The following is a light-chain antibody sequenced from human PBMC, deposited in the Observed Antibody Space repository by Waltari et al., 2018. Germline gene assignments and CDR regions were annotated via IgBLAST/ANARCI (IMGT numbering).Light chain of an antibody. V-gene: IGKV3-11*01. CDR1: RSVSSY. Sequence: EIVLTQSPATLSLSPGDRATLSCRASRSVSSYLAWYQQKPGQAPRLLIYDASNRATGIPARFSGSGSGTDFTLTISSLEPEDSAVYYCQQRSNWWTFGQGTKVEIK. CDR2: DAS. CDR3: QQRSNWWT. J-gene: IGKJ1*01.